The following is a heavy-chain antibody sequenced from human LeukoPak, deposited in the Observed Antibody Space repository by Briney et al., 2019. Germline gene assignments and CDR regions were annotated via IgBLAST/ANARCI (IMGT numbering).Heavy chain of an antibody. V-gene: IGHV1-69*05. J-gene: IGHJ6*03. CDR2: IIPIFGTA. Sequence: ASVKVSCKASGGTFSSYAISWVRQAPEQGLEWMGGIIPIFGTANYAQKFQGRVTITTDESTSTAYMELSSLRSGDTAVYYCARDSIAAAGHYYYYYMDVWGKGTTVTVSS. CDR3: ARDSIAAAGHYYYYYMDV. CDR1: GGTFSSYA. D-gene: IGHD6-13*01.